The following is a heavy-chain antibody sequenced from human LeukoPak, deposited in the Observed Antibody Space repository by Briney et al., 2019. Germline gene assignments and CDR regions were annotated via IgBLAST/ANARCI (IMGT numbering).Heavy chain of an antibody. V-gene: IGHV3-21*01. CDR3: ARDGSAVY. D-gene: IGHD5-12*01. J-gene: IGHJ4*02. Sequence: TGGSLTLSCAASGFTFSSYSMNWVRRAPGKGLEWVSSISSSSSYIYYADSVKGRFTISRDNAKNSLYLQMSSLRVEDTAVYYCARDGSAVYWGQGTLVTVSS. CDR2: ISSSSSYI. CDR1: GFTFSSYS.